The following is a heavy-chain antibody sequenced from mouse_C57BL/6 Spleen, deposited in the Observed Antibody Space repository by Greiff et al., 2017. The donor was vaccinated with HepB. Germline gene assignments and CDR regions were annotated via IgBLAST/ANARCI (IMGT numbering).Heavy chain of an antibody. CDR1: GYSITSGYY. CDR3: AKFITTSYYFDY. CDR2: ISYDGSN. J-gene: IGHJ2*01. V-gene: IGHV3-6*01. Sequence: EVKLEESGPGLVKPSQSLSLTCSVTGYSITSGYYWNWIRQFPGNKLEWMGYISYDGSNNYNPSLKNRISITRDTSKNQFFLKLNSVTTEDTATYYCAKFITTSYYFDYWGQGTTLTVSS. D-gene: IGHD1-1*01.